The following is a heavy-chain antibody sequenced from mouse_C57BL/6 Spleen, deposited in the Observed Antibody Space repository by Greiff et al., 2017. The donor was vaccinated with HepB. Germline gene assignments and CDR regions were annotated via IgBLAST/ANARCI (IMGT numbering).Heavy chain of an antibody. CDR2: IWSGGST. D-gene: IGHD1-1*01. V-gene: IGHV2-2*01. Sequence: VQLVESGPGLVQPSQSLSITCTVSGFSLTSYGVHWVRQSPGKGLEWLGVIWSGGSTDYNAAFISRLSISKDNSKSQVFFKMNSLQADDTAIYYCARPDYYGSSFAYWGQGTLVTVSA. J-gene: IGHJ3*01. CDR1: GFSLTSYG. CDR3: ARPDYYGSSFAY.